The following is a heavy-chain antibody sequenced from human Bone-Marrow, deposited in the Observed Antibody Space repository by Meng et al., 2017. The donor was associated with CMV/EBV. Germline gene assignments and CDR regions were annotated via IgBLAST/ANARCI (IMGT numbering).Heavy chain of an antibody. CDR1: GFTFDDYG. CDR2: INWNGGST. D-gene: IGHD2-2*01. V-gene: IGHV3-20*04. J-gene: IGHJ5*02. Sequence: GESLKISCAASGFTFDDYGMSWIRQAQGKGLEWVSGINWNGGSTGYADSVKGRFTISRDNAKNSLYLQMNSLRAEDTAWYYCARAVPAAMNNWFDPWGQGTLVTVSS. CDR3: ARAVPAAMNNWFDP.